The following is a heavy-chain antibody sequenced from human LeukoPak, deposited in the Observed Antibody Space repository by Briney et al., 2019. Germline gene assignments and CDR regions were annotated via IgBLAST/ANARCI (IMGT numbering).Heavy chain of an antibody. J-gene: IGHJ5*02. CDR3: AKGTGINHYHWIDP. CDR1: KVAFSDYA. V-gene: IGHV3-23*01. Sequence: GGSLRLSCAASKVAFSDYAMNWVRQAPGKGLEWVSGISGSGGNTYYADSVKGRFTISRDNSKNTLYLQMNSLRAEDTALYYCAKGTGINHYHWIDPWGQGTQVTVSS. CDR2: ISGSGGNT. D-gene: IGHD3/OR15-3a*01.